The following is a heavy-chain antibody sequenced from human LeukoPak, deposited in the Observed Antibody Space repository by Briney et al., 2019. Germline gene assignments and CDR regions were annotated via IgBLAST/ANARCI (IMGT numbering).Heavy chain of an antibody. J-gene: IGHJ4*02. V-gene: IGHV3-30*19. D-gene: IGHD2-15*01. CDR3: ASPIVVVVAATQGTVDY. CDR2: ISYDGSNK. Sequence: AGGALRLSCAASGFSFISYGMHRGRQAPGKGLEGGAVISYDGSNKYYADSVKGRFTISRDNSKNTLYLQMNSLRAEDTAVYYCASPIVVVVAATQGTVDYWGQGTLVTVSS. CDR1: GFSFISYG.